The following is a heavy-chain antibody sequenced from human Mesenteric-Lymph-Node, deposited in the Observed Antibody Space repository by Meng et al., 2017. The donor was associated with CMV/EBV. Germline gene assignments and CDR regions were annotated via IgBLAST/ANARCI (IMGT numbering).Heavy chain of an antibody. CDR1: GFTFSTYW. CDR2: IKPDGNEE. V-gene: IGHV3-7*01. J-gene: IGHJ4*02. Sequence: GESLKISCAASGFTFSTYWMSWVRQAPGKGLEWVATIKPDGNEESYVDSVKGRFTISRDDAQKSLYLQMNNLRAEDTAVHYCVRGGSPREYFVYWGLGALVTVSS. CDR3: VRGGSPREYFVY. D-gene: IGHD2/OR15-2a*01.